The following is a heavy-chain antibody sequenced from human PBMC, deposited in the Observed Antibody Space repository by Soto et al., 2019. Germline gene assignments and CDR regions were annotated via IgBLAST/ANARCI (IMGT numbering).Heavy chain of an antibody. J-gene: IGHJ4*02. CDR3: ARGRGRLPFLSGRFDY. V-gene: IGHV4-34*01. Sequence: PSETLSLTCAVYGGSFSGYYWSWIRQPPGKGLEWIGEINHSGSTNYNPSLKSRVTISVDTSKNQFSLKLSSVTAADTAVYYCARGRGRLPFLSGRFDYWGQGTLVTVSS. CDR1: GGSFSGYY. D-gene: IGHD3-3*01. CDR2: INHSGST.